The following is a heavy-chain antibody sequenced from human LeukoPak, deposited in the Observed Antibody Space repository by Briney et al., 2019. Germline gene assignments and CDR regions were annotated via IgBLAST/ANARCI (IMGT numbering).Heavy chain of an antibody. V-gene: IGHV1-8*02. CDR3: ARGVRRFGELLGYYYYMDV. J-gene: IGHJ6*03. CDR2: MNPNSGDT. CDR1: GYTFTSYD. D-gene: IGHD3-10*01. Sequence: ASVKVSCKASGYTFTSYDIDWVRQATGQGLEWMGWMNPNSGDTGYAQKFQGRVTMTRNTSISTAYMELSSLRSEDTAVYYCARGVRRFGELLGYYYYMDVWGKGTTVTISS.